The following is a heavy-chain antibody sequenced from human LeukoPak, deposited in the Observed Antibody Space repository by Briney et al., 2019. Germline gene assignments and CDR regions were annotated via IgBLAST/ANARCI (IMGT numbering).Heavy chain of an antibody. CDR1: GHTFTGFY. CDR2: INPNSGGT. D-gene: IGHD3-16*01. V-gene: IGHV1-2*02. J-gene: IGHJ4*02. Sequence: ASVKVSCKASGHTFTGFYLHWVRQAPGQGLEWMGWINPNSGGTNYAQKFQGRVTMTRDTSISTAYMELSSLRSDDTAVYYCARDRGPEWWGSFDYWGQGSLVTVSS. CDR3: ARDRGPEWWGSFDY.